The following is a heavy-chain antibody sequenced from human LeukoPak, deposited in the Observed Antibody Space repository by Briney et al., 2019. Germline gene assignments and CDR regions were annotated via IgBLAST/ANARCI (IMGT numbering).Heavy chain of an antibody. V-gene: IGHV6-1*01. Sequence: SQTLSLTCAISGDSVSSNTGGWNWIRQSPSRGPEWLGRTYYRSKWYYDYAVSVKSRISINPDTSKNQFSLQLNSVTPDDTAVYYCARFSRDTAMVYYMDVWGKGTTVTVSS. D-gene: IGHD5-18*01. CDR3: ARFSRDTAMVYYMDV. CDR2: TYYRSKWYY. CDR1: GDSVSSNTGG. J-gene: IGHJ6*03.